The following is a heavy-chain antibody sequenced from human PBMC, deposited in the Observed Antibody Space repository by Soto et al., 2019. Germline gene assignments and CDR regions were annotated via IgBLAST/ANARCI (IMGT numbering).Heavy chain of an antibody. V-gene: IGHV5-10-1*01. Sequence: GESLKISCKGSGYSFAGYWITWVRQKPGKGLEWMGRIDPSDSQTYYSPSFRGHVTISVTKSITTVFLQWSSLRASDTAMYYCARQIYDTDTGPNFQYYFDSWGQGTPVTVSS. D-gene: IGHD5-18*01. CDR3: ARQIYDTDTGPNFQYYFDS. J-gene: IGHJ4*02. CDR1: GYSFAGYW. CDR2: IDPSDSQT.